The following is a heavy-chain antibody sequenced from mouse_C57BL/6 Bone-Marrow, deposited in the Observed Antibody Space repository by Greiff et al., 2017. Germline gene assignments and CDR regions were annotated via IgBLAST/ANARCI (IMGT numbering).Heavy chain of an antibody. D-gene: IGHD1-1*01. Sequence: EVHLVESGPGLVKPSQSLSLTCSVTGYSITSGYYWNWIRQFPGNKLEWMGYISYDGSNNYNPSLKNRISITRDTSKNQFFLKLNSVTTEDTATYYCARGNYGNPCYFDYWGQGTTLTVSS. J-gene: IGHJ2*01. V-gene: IGHV3-6*01. CDR1: GYSITSGYY. CDR2: ISYDGSN. CDR3: ARGNYGNPCYFDY.